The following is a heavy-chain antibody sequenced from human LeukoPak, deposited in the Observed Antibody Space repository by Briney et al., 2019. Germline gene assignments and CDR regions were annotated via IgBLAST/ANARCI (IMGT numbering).Heavy chain of an antibody. CDR3: ARDNGDYDEGGFDP. D-gene: IGHD4-17*01. CDR2: IYTSGST. Sequence: PSETLSLTCTVSGGSISSYYWSWIWQPAGKGLEWIGRIYTSGSTNYNPSLKSRVTMSVDTSKNQFSLKLSSVTAADTAVYYCARDNGDYDEGGFDPWGQGTLVTVSS. V-gene: IGHV4-4*07. CDR1: GGSISSYY. J-gene: IGHJ5*02.